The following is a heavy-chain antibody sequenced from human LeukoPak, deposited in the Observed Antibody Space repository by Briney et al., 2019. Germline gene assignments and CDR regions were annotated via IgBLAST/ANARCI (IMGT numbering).Heavy chain of an antibody. CDR3: ARRSYGHTPDY. Sequence: GASVTVSCKASGYTFTGYYIHWVRQAPGQGLEWMGWMNPNSDNTGYSQKFQGRLTMTRNTSITTAYMELSSLRSEDTAVYYCARRSYGHTPDYWGQGTLVTVSS. J-gene: IGHJ4*02. V-gene: IGHV1-8*02. D-gene: IGHD5-18*01. CDR2: MNPNSDNT. CDR1: GYTFTGYY.